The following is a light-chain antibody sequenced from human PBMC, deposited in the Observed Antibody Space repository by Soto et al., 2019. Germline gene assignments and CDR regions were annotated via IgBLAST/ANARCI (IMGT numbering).Light chain of an antibody. CDR1: QTIGNY. CDR3: QQSFRTPHT. V-gene: IGKV1-39*01. CDR2: GTS. J-gene: IGKJ3*01. Sequence: DIQMTQSPSCLSATLGAGVTINFRASQTIGNYLNWYQQKPGKAPKLLIYGTSTLQSGVPSGFSGSGSGTDFTLTISNLQPEDLATYYCQQSFRTPHTFGPGTKVDIK.